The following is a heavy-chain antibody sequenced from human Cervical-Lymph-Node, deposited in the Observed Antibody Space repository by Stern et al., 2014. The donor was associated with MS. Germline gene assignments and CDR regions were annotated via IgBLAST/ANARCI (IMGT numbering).Heavy chain of an antibody. Sequence: QVQLVQSGGGVVQPGRSLRLSCAASGFPFSSYGMHWVRQAPGKGLEWVAVISYDGSNKYHAASLQGPFTLSRDNSKNTLYLQMNSLRAEDTAVYYCAKDRAQSLYYCYGMDVWGQGTTVTVSS. D-gene: IGHD4-11*01. J-gene: IGHJ6*02. V-gene: IGHV3-30*18. CDR3: AKDRAQSLYYCYGMDV. CDR2: ISYDGSNK. CDR1: GFPFSSYG.